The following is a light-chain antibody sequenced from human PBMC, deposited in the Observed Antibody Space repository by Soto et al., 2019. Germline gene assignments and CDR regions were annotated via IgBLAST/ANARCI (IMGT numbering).Light chain of an antibody. CDR3: SSYTSSSTFGV. CDR1: SSDVGGYNY. J-gene: IGLJ1*01. CDR2: DVS. Sequence: QSALTQPASASGSPGQSITISCTGTSSDVGGYNYVSWYQQHPGKAPKLMIYDVSNRPSGVSNRFSGSKSGNTASLTISGLQAEDEADYYCSSYTSSSTFGVFGTGTKVTVL. V-gene: IGLV2-14*01.